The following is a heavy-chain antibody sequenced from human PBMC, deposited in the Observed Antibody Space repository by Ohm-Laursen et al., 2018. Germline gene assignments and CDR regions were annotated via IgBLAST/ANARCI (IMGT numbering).Heavy chain of an antibody. CDR3: ARERRNSYYGMDV. CDR1: GFTFSSYG. CDR2: ISYDGSNK. Sequence: SLRLSCTASGFTFSSYGMHWVRQAPGKGLEWVAVISYDGSNKYYADSVKGRFTISRDNSKNTLYLQMNSLRAEDTAVYYCARERRNSYYGMDVWGQGTTVIVSS. J-gene: IGHJ6*02. V-gene: IGHV3-30*03.